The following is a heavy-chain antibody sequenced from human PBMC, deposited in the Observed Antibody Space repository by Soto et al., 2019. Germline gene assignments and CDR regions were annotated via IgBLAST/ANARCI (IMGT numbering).Heavy chain of an antibody. J-gene: IGHJ4*02. V-gene: IGHV3-11*04. CDR2: INAGVFTT. CDR3: ARLDRGSLDY. Sequence: PGGSLRLSCAASGFTFSDYYMNWVRLAPGKGLEWVSGINAGVFTTYYADSVKGRFTISRDNSRKVLYLQMNSLRAEDTAVYYCARLDRGSLDYWGRGTLVTVSS. D-gene: IGHD6-25*01. CDR1: GFTFSDYY.